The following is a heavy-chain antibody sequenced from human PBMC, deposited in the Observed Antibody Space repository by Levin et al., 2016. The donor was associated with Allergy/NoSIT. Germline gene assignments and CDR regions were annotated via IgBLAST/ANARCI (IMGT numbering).Heavy chain of an antibody. D-gene: IGHD3-10*01. Sequence: WVRQAPGQGLEWMGGIIPIFGTANYAQKFQGRVTITADKSTSTAYMELSSLRSEDTAVYYCARDYYGSGSYYNYPLYYYYYGMDVWGQGTTVTVSS. CDR3: ARDYYGSGSYYNYPLYYYYYGMDV. V-gene: IGHV1-69*06. CDR2: IIPIFGTA. J-gene: IGHJ6*02.